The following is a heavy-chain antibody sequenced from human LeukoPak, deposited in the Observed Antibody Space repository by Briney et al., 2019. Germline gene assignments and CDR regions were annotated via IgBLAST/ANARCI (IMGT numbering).Heavy chain of an antibody. J-gene: IGHJ4*02. D-gene: IGHD3-10*01. CDR1: GGSVGSDNSY. CDR3: ARGYYYRT. CDR2: IYADGSS. Sequence: SDTLSLTCTVSGGSVGSDNSYWNWIRQPAGKALEWIGRIYADGSSNYNPSLKSRVTILVDTSKNQFSLRLSSMTAADTAVYYCARGYYYRTWGLGTLVTVSS. V-gene: IGHV4-61*02.